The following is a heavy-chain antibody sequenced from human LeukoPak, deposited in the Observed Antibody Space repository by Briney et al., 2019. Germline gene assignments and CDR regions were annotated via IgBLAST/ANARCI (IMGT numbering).Heavy chain of an antibody. J-gene: IGHJ5*02. V-gene: IGHV3-23*01. CDR2: ISGSGGST. D-gene: IGHD5-18*01. CDR3: AKDLSGGYSYVSDWFDP. CDR1: GFTFSSYA. Sequence: GGSLRLSCAASGFTFSSYAMSWVRQAPGKGLEWVSAISGSGGSTYYADSVKGRFTICRDNSKNTLYLQMNSLRAEDTAVYYCAKDLSGGYSYVSDWFDPWGQGTLVTVSS.